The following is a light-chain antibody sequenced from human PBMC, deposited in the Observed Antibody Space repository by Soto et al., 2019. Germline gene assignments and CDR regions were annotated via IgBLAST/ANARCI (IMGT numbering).Light chain of an antibody. V-gene: IGKV1-33*01. CDR1: QDISNY. Sequence: DIQMTQSPSSLSASVGDRVTITCQASQDISNYLNWYQQKPGKAPKLLIYDASNLETGVPSRFSGSGSGTDFTFTISSLQTEDLATYYCQQYEDLPLSFGPGTTVDIK. J-gene: IGKJ3*01. CDR3: QQYEDLPLS. CDR2: DAS.